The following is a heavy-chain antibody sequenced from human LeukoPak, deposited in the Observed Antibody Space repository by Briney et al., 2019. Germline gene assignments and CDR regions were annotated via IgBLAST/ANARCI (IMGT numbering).Heavy chain of an antibody. J-gene: IGHJ4*02. V-gene: IGHV3-7*01. D-gene: IGHD5-24*01. CDR2: IKQDGSEK. Sequence: GGSLRFSCAASGFTFSTYWMSWVRQAPGKGLEWVANIKQDGSEKYYVDSVKGRFTISRDNAKNSLYLQMNSLRAEDTAVYYCARDWEATQVGTTITGNFDYWGQGTLVTVSS. CDR1: GFTFSTYW. CDR3: ARDWEATQVGTTITGNFDY.